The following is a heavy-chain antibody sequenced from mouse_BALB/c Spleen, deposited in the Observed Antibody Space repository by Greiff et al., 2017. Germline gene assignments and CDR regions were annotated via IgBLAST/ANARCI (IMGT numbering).Heavy chain of an antibody. J-gene: IGHJ1*01. CDR1: GFSLTSYG. D-gene: IGHD2-1*01. CDR2: IWAGGST. CDR3: AREDGNYGGYFDG. Sequence: VKLVESGPGLVAPSQSLSITCTVSGFSLTSYGVHWVRQPPGKGLEWLGVIWAGGSTNYNSALMSRLSISKDNSKSQVFLKMNSLQTDDTAMYYCAREDGNYGGYFDGWGAGTTVTVSS. V-gene: IGHV2-9*02.